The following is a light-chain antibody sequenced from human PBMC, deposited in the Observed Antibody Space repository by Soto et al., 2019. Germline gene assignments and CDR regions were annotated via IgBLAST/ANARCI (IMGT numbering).Light chain of an antibody. Sequence: EIVLTQSPGTLSLSPGERATLSCRASQSVSNNYLAWYQHKPGQAPRLLIYGASSRATGIADRFSGSGSGTDFTLTISRLEPEDFAVYYCQQYNTWPRTFGQGTKVDIK. V-gene: IGKV3-20*01. J-gene: IGKJ1*01. CDR2: GAS. CDR3: QQYNTWPRT. CDR1: QSVSNNY.